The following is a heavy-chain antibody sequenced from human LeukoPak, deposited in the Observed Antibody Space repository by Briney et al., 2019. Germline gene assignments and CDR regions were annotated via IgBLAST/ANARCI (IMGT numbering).Heavy chain of an antibody. CDR2: IYYSGST. CDR1: GGSISSGDNY. Sequence: SETLSLTCTVSGGSISSGDNYWSWIRQPPGKGLEWIGYIYYSGSTFYNPSLKSRVTMSVDTSKNQFSLRLSSVTPADTAVYYCARGELLYDYWGQGTLVTVSS. V-gene: IGHV4-30-4*01. CDR3: ARGELLYDY. J-gene: IGHJ4*02. D-gene: IGHD2-15*01.